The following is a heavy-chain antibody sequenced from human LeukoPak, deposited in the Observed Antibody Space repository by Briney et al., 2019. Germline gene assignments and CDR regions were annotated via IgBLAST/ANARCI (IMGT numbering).Heavy chain of an antibody. V-gene: IGHV4-4*07. CDR2: IYTSGST. J-gene: IGHJ5*02. CDR1: GGSISIYY. Sequence: SETLSLTCTVSGGSISIYYWSWIRQPAGKGLEWIGRIYTSGSTNCNPSLKSRVTMSVDTSKNQFSLKLSSVTAADTAVYYCARGGLTMVRGVISNWFDPWGQGTLVTVSS. D-gene: IGHD3-10*01. CDR3: ARGGLTMVRGVISNWFDP.